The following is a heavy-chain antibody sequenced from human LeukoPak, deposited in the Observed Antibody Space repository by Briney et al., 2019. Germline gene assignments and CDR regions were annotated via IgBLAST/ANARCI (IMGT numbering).Heavy chain of an antibody. CDR2: IYYSGST. CDR3: ARVHDSSGYSFDY. Sequence: SETLSLTCSVSGGSISSYYWSWIRHPPGKGLEWFGYIYYSGSTNYKSPLKSRVTMSIDTSKNHFSLKLTSVTAADTAVYYCARVHDSSGYSFDYWGQGTLVTVSS. D-gene: IGHD3-22*01. J-gene: IGHJ4*02. CDR1: GGSISSYY. V-gene: IGHV4-59*01.